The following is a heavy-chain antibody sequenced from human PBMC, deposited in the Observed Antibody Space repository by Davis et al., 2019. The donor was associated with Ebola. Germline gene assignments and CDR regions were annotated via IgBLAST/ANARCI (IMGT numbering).Heavy chain of an antibody. V-gene: IGHV3-15*01. J-gene: IGHJ6*02. Sequence: PGGSLRLSCAASGFTFSNAWMSWVRQAPGKGLEWVGRIKSKTDGGTTDYAAPVKGRFTISRDDSKNTLYLQMNSLKTEDTAVYYCTTDPTFFGVVIRGGYYYGMDVWGQGTTVTVSS. CDR2: IKSKTDGGTT. CDR1: GFTFSNAW. CDR3: TTDPTFFGVVIRGGYYYGMDV. D-gene: IGHD3-3*01.